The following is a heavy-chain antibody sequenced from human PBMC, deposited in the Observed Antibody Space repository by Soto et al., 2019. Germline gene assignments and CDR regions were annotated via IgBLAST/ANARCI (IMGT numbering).Heavy chain of an antibody. Sequence: QVQLQESGPGLVRPSESLSLTCNVSGGSMTTGSYFWSWIRQPPGKGLEWIGYVFRSGSINYSPSFKSRVTISIDTSTNQFSLMLKSVTAADTAVYFCARARNRYFDYWGQGALVTVSS. J-gene: IGHJ4*02. CDR1: GGSMTTGSYF. CDR3: ARARNRYFDY. CDR2: VFRSGSI. V-gene: IGHV4-61*01. D-gene: IGHD1-1*01.